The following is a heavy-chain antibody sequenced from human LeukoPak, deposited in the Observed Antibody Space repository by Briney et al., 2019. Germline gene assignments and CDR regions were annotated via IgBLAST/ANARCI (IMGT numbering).Heavy chain of an antibody. Sequence: PSQTLSLTCTVSGGSISSGDYYWSWLRQPPGKGLEWIGYIYYSGITYYNPSLKRRATISVDTSKNQFSLKLSSVTAADTAVYYCASGVGSVVVGYYYYMDVWGKGTTVTVSS. CDR3: ASGVGSVVVGYYYYMDV. J-gene: IGHJ6*03. CDR2: IYYSGIT. CDR1: GGSISSGDYY. V-gene: IGHV4-30-4*08. D-gene: IGHD2-2*01.